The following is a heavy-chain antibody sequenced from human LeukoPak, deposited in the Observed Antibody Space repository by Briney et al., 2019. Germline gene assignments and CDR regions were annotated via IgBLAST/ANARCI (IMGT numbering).Heavy chain of an antibody. Sequence: SETLSLTCAVSGGSISSYYWSWIRQPAGKGLEWIGRIYTSGSTNYNPSLKSRVTMSVDTSKNQFSLKLSSVTAADTAVYYCARVGLAGTLYYFDYWGQGTLVTVSS. D-gene: IGHD6-13*01. J-gene: IGHJ4*02. CDR2: IYTSGST. CDR3: ARVGLAGTLYYFDY. CDR1: GGSISSYY. V-gene: IGHV4-4*07.